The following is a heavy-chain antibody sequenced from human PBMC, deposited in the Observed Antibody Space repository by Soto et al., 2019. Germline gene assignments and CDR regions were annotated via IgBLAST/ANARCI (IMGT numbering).Heavy chain of an antibody. CDR1: GFTFSSYG. CDR3: AREGYPRMNGMDV. CDR2: IWYDGSNK. V-gene: IGHV3-33*01. J-gene: IGHJ6*02. Sequence: GGSLRLSCAASGFTFSSYGMHWVRQAPGKGLEWVAVIWYDGSNKYYADSVKGRFTISRDNSKNTLYLQMNSLRAEDTAVYYCAREGYPRMNGMDVWGQGTTVTVSS. D-gene: IGHD6-13*01.